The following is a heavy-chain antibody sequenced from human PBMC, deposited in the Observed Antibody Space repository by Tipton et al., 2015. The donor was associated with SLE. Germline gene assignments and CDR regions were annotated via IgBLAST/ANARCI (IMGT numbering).Heavy chain of an antibody. D-gene: IGHD5-24*01. CDR1: GGSISSSSYY. Sequence: TLSLTCTVSGGSISSSSYYWGWIRQPPGKGLEWIGYIYTAGSTNYNPSLKSRVTISMDTSKNHFSLHLSSVTPADTAVYYCARLLRDGYNVVFDYWGQGALVTVSS. V-gene: IGHV4-61*05. CDR3: ARLLRDGYNVVFDY. CDR2: IYTAGST. J-gene: IGHJ4*02.